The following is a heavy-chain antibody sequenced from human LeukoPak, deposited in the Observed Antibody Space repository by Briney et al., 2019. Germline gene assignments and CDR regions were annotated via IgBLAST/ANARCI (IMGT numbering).Heavy chain of an antibody. CDR2: IYYSGST. D-gene: IGHD4-23*01. Sequence: SETLSLICTVSGGSISSGDYYWSWIRQPPGKGLEWIGYIYYSGSTYYNPSLKSRVTISVDTSKNQFSLKLSSVTAADTAVYYCARGDGGNFSDYWGQGTLVTVSS. CDR1: GGSISSGDYY. J-gene: IGHJ4*02. V-gene: IGHV4-30-4*08. CDR3: ARGDGGNFSDY.